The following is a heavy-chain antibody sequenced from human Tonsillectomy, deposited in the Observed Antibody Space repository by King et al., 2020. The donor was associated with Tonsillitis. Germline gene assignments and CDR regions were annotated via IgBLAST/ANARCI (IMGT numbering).Heavy chain of an antibody. CDR2: IKSKTDGGTI. J-gene: IGHJ4*02. CDR3: TKEGAIVATTATFDY. D-gene: IGHD5-12*01. V-gene: IGHV3-15*01. Sequence: VQLVESGGGLVKPGGSLRLSCAASGFIFRNAWMTWVRQAPGKGLEWVGRIKSKTDGGTIDYAAPVKARFTISRDDSKNTLYLQMNSLKTEDTAVYYCTKEGAIVATTATFDYWGQGTLVTVSS. CDR1: GFIFRNAW.